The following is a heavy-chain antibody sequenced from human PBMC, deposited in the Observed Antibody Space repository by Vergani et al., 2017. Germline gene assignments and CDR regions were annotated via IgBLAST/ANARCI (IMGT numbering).Heavy chain of an antibody. CDR3: ARGGSETDNYYYGLDV. V-gene: IGHV3-72*01. CDR1: GFIFSDHY. D-gene: IGHD2-21*02. CDR2: TRNKAKSYTT. J-gene: IGHJ6*02. Sequence: EVQLVESGGGLVQPGGSLRLSCAASGFIFSDHYMDWVRQAPGKGLAWVGRTRNKAKSYTTEYAASVKGRFTISRDDSKNSLYLHMNSLKTEDTAVYYCARGGSETDNYYYGLDVWGQGTMVTVSS.